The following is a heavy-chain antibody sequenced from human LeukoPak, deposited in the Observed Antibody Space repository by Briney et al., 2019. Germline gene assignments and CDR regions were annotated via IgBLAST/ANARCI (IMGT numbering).Heavy chain of an antibody. J-gene: IGHJ4*02. CDR3: AKDIEEGYSYGLFDY. V-gene: IGHV3-30*18. D-gene: IGHD5-18*01. CDR1: GFTFSSYG. CDR2: ISYDGNNK. Sequence: QPGRSLRLSCAASGFTFSSYGMHWVRQAPGKGLEWMAVISYDGNNKYYADSVEGRFTISRDNSKNTLCLQMNSLRAEDTAVYYCAKDIEEGYSYGLFDYWGQGTLVTVSS.